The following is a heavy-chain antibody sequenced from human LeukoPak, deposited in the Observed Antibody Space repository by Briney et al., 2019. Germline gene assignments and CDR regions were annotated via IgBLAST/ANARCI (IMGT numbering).Heavy chain of an antibody. CDR1: GFTFTSYY. D-gene: IGHD3-10*01. CDR3: ATLGFGEYIGGFDY. V-gene: IGHV1-2*02. J-gene: IGHJ4*02. Sequence: GGSLRLSCAASGFTFTSYYMHWVRQAPGQGLEWMGWINPNSGGTNYAQKFQGRVTMTRDTSISTAYMELSRLRSDDTAVYYCATLGFGEYIGGFDYWGQGTLVTVSS. CDR2: INPNSGGT.